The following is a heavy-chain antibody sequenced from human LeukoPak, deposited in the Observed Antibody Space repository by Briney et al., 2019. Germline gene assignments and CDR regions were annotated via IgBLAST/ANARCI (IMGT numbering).Heavy chain of an antibody. CDR3: AGEACREMGVMWPRLGGQDCRYDY. V-gene: IGHV1-69*04. CDR1: GDTFSSYA. Sequence: ASVKVSCKASGDTFSSYAINWVRQAPGQGPEWMGRITPFLGIANYPQKFQGRVTITADESTTTAYMELSSLRSEDTAVYYCAGEACREMGVMWPRLGGQDCRYDYWGQGTLVTVSS. CDR2: ITPFLGIA. D-gene: IGHD3-16*01. J-gene: IGHJ4*02.